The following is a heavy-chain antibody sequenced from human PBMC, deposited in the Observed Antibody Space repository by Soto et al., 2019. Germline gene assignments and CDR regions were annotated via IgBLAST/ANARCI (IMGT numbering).Heavy chain of an antibody. Sequence: GGSLRLSCAASGFTFSSYAMHWVRQAPGKGLEWVALISYDGSDKDYADSVKGRFTISRDNSRNTLFLQMNSLRAEDTAVYYCARDLGVALATLTLDSWGQGTLVTVSS. CDR3: ARDLGVALATLTLDS. D-gene: IGHD2-15*01. CDR2: ISYDGSDK. V-gene: IGHV3-30-3*01. CDR1: GFTFSSYA. J-gene: IGHJ4*02.